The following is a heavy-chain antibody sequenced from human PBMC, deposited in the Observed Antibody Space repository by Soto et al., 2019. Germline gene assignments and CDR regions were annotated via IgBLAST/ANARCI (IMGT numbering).Heavy chain of an antibody. J-gene: IGHJ3*01. CDR1: GFNFSYYW. V-gene: IGHV3-74*01. D-gene: IGHD1-26*01. Sequence: DVQLVESGGGSVQPGGSLSLSCAATGFNFSYYWMHWVRQAPGQGLVWVSRIHSDGSATTDADSVKGRFTISRDNAKNTLYMQMSRLRAGDTAVYYWASGQWGAFDLWGQGTMVTVAS. CDR2: IHSDGSAT. CDR3: ASGQWGAFDL.